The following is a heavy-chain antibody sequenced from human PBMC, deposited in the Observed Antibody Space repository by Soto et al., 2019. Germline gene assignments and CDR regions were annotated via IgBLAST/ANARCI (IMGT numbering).Heavy chain of an antibody. J-gene: IGHJ6*02. D-gene: IGHD6-19*01. V-gene: IGHV3-30*18. CDR1: GFTFSSYG. CDR2: ISYDGSNK. Sequence: QVQLVESGGGVVQPGRSLRLSCAASGFTFSSYGMHWVCQAPGKGLEWVAVISYDGSNKYYADSLKGRFTGSRDNSKNTLYLQMSSLRAEDTAVYYCVKEGSSGSPYYYGMDVWGQGTTVTVSS. CDR3: VKEGSSGSPYYYGMDV.